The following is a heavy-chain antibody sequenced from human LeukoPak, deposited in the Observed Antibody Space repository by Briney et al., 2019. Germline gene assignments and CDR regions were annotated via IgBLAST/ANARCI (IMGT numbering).Heavy chain of an antibody. D-gene: IGHD3-10*01. Sequence: GESLQISCKGSGYSFTSYWIGWVRQMPGKGLEWMGIIYPGDSDTRYSPSFQGQVTISVDKSISTVYLQWSSLKASDTAMYYCARGDGSGSYPGWFDPWGQGTQVTVSS. V-gene: IGHV5-51*01. CDR3: ARGDGSGSYPGWFDP. CDR1: GYSFTSYW. CDR2: IYPGDSDT. J-gene: IGHJ5*02.